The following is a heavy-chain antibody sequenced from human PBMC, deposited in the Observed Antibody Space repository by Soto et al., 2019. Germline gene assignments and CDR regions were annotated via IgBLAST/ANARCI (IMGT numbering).Heavy chain of an antibody. CDR1: GGTFSSYA. Sequence: QVQLVQSGAEVKKPGSSVKVSCKASGGTFSSYAISWVRQAPGQGLEWMGGIIPIFGTANYAQKFQGRVTITADESTSTAYMELSSLRSEDTAVYYCARVSDLSSYSSGWSSYFVYWGQGTLVTVSS. CDR3: ARVSDLSSYSSGWSSYFVY. V-gene: IGHV1-69*01. J-gene: IGHJ4*02. CDR2: IIPIFGTA. D-gene: IGHD6-19*01.